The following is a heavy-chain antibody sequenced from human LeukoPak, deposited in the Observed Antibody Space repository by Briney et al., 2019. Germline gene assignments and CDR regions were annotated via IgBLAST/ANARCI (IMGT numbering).Heavy chain of an antibody. J-gene: IGHJ4*02. CDR3: ARDRRSPHSAYDWGHLDS. CDR2: IYSGGST. CDR1: GFTVSSNY. V-gene: IGHV3-53*01. Sequence: GGSLRLSCVAHGFTVSSNYMSWVRQAPGKGLEWVSVIYSGGSTYYADSVKGRFTISRDNSKNTLYLQMNSLRAEDTAVYYCARDRRSPHSAYDWGHLDSWGQGTLVAVSS. D-gene: IGHD5-12*01.